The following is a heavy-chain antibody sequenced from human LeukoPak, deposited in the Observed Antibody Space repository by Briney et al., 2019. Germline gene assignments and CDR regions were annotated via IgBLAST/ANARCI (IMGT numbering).Heavy chain of an antibody. Sequence: SVKVSCKASGGTFSSNALCWVRQAPGQGLEWMGGIIPIYGTTNYAQKFQGRVTITADKSTSTAYMELSSLRSEDTAVYYCARAYYYDSSGYRDWYFDLWGRGTLVTVSS. CDR2: IIPIYGTT. J-gene: IGHJ2*01. D-gene: IGHD3-22*01. CDR3: ARAYYYDSSGYRDWYFDL. CDR1: GGTFSSNA. V-gene: IGHV1-69*06.